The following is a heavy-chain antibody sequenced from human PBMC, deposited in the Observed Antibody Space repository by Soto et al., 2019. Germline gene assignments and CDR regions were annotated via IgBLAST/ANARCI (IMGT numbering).Heavy chain of an antibody. J-gene: IGHJ6*02. Sequence: SETLSLTCTVSGGSISSYYWSWIRQPAGKGLEWIGRIYTSGSTNYNPSLKSRVTMSVDTSKNQFSLKLSSVTAADTAVYYCVRGEPIAARRVGVYYYYGMDVWGQGTTVTVSS. D-gene: IGHD6-6*01. V-gene: IGHV4-4*07. CDR3: VRGEPIAARRVGVYYYYGMDV. CDR2: IYTSGST. CDR1: GGSISSYY.